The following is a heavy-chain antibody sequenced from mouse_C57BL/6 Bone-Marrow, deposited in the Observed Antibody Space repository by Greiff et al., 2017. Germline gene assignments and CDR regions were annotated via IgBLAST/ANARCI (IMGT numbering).Heavy chain of an antibody. CDR1: GYTFTDYY. Sequence: QVQLQQSGAELVRPGASVKLSCKASGYTFTDYYINWVKQRPGQGLEWIARIYPGSGNTYYNEKFKGKATLTAEKSSSTAYMQLSSLTSEDSAVYFCERFSNHHYYAMDYWGQGTSVTVSS. D-gene: IGHD2-5*01. CDR2: IYPGSGNT. J-gene: IGHJ4*01. CDR3: ERFSNHHYYAMDY. V-gene: IGHV1-76*01.